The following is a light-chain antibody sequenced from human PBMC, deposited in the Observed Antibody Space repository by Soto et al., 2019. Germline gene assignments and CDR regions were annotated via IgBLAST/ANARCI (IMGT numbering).Light chain of an antibody. CDR1: QTINGY. V-gene: IGKV1-39*01. J-gene: IGKJ3*01. CDR3: QQTYNSPPFT. CDR2: GAS. Sequence: DIEMTQSPSSLSASVGDRVTITCRASQTINGYLNWYQQKEGTAPKLLIYGASNLQSAVPSRFSGSGSGTDYTLTINSLQPEDCATYDCQQTYNSPPFTFGPGAKVHIK.